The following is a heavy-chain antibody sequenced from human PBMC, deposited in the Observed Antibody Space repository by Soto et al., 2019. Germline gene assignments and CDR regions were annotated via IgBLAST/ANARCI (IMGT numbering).Heavy chain of an antibody. Sequence: SETLSLTCTVSGGSISSGGYYWSWIRQHPGKGLEWIGYIYYSGSTYYNPSLKSRVTISVDTSKNQFSLKLSSVTAADTAVYYCARDQIRYFALVPSTKNPYCYCGMDVWGQGTTVTVSS. CDR1: GGSISSGGYY. V-gene: IGHV4-31*03. J-gene: IGHJ6*02. CDR2: IYYSGST. D-gene: IGHD2-2*01. CDR3: ARDQIRYFALVPSTKNPYCYCGMDV.